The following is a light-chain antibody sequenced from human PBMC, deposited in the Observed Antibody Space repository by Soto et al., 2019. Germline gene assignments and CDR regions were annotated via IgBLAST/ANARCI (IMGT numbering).Light chain of an antibody. J-gene: IGLJ2*01. CDR1: SSDVGGYNY. Sequence: QSALTQPPSASGSPGQSVTISCTGTSSDVGGYNYVSWYQQHPDKAPTFIIYEVSKRPSGVPDRFSGSKSGNTASLTVSGLQADDEADYYCSSYAGSARILFGGGTKLTVL. V-gene: IGLV2-8*01. CDR2: EVS. CDR3: SSYAGSARIL.